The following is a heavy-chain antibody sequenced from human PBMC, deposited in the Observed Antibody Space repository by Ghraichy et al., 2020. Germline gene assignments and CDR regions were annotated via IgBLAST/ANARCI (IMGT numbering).Heavy chain of an antibody. D-gene: IGHD2-2*01. V-gene: IGHV3-23*01. CDR3: AREHRSTWFLFDY. Sequence: GESLNISCAASGFTFGTYAMGWVRQAPGKGLEWVATISGGAGTNKFFGGSVEGRFTISRDTSQNTVYLQMNSLRVGDTAVYYCAREHRSTWFLFDYWGQGTQVTVSS. CDR2: ISGGAGT. J-gene: IGHJ4*02. CDR1: GFTFGTYA.